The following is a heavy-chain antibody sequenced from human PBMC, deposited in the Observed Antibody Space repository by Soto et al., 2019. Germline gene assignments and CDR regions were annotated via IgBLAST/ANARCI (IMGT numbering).Heavy chain of an antibody. Sequence: GPVKVSCKASGYTFTSYAMHWVRQAPGQRLEWMGWINAGNGNTKYSQKFQGRVTITRDTSASTAYMELSSLRSEDTAVYYCARVPKGGAINYWGQGTLVTVSS. J-gene: IGHJ4*02. CDR3: ARVPKGGAINY. V-gene: IGHV1-3*01. D-gene: IGHD3-16*01. CDR1: GYTFTSYA. CDR2: INAGNGNT.